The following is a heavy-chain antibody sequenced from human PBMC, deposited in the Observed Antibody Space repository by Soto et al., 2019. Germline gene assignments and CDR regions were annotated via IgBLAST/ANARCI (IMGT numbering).Heavy chain of an antibody. J-gene: IGHJ5*02. CDR1: GGSFSGYY. CDR2: INHSGST. CDR3: ARGGTRNPIAAANWFDP. V-gene: IGHV4-34*01. Sequence: SETLSLTCAVYGGSFSGYYWSWIRQPPGKGLEWIGEINHSGSTNYNPSLKSRVTISVDTSKNQFSLKLSSVTAADTAVYYCARGGTRNPIAAANWFDPWGQGTLVTVSS. D-gene: IGHD6-25*01.